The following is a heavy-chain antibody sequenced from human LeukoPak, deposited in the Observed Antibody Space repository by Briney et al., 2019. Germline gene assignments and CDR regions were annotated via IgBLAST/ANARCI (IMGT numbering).Heavy chain of an antibody. CDR1: GFIFTTYA. CDR2: ISGSSSAI. Sequence: GGSLRLSCAASGFIFTTYAMNWVRQAPGKGLEWVSYISGSSSAIFYADSVKGRFTISRDNAKNSLSLQMNSLRDEDTAVYYCVRHLPSNYGMDVWGQGITVTVSS. J-gene: IGHJ6*02. D-gene: IGHD3-3*02. CDR3: VRHLPSNYGMDV. V-gene: IGHV3-48*02.